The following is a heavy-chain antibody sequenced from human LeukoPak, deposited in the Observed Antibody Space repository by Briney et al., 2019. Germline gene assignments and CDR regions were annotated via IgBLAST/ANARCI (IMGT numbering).Heavy chain of an antibody. CDR1: GYSFTSYW. V-gene: IGHV5-51*01. CDR3: ARGPRIVVVITRFDI. Sequence: GESLKISCKGSGYSFTSYWIGWVRQMPGKGLEWMGIIYPGDSDTRYSPSFQGQVTISADKSISTAYLQWSSLKASDTAMYHCARGPRIVVVITRFDIWGQGTMVTVSS. CDR2: IYPGDSDT. D-gene: IGHD3-22*01. J-gene: IGHJ3*02.